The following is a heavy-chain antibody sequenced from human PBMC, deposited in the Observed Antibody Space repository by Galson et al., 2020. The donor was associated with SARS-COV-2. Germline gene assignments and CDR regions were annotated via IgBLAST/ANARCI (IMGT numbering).Heavy chain of an antibody. CDR2: INSGGSYR. CDR3: AREEWTYFDDSGGYHFDS. J-gene: IGHJ4*02. D-gene: IGHD3-22*01. V-gene: IGHV3-11*06. CDR1: GFSFSDSH. Sequence: GGSLRLSCAASGFSFSDSHMNWIRQAPGKGLEWISYINSGGSYRSLADSVQGRFTVSRDNAQNSLYLQMNSLRVEDTAVYYCAREEWTYFDDSGGYHFDSWGQGILVTVSS.